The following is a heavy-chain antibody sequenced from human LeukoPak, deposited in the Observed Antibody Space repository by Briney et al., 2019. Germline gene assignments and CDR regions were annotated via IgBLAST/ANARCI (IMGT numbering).Heavy chain of an antibody. D-gene: IGHD6-6*01. CDR1: GFTFSNFG. J-gene: IGHJ4*02. CDR3: AASLRASSSFDR. Sequence: GGSLRLSCADSGFTFSNFGMHWVRQAPGKGVEWVAFISYDGSNENYADSVKGRFTISRDNSRSTQYLQMNSLRAEDTAVYYCAASLRASSSFDRWGEGTLVTVSS. V-gene: IGHV3-30*03. CDR2: ISYDGSNE.